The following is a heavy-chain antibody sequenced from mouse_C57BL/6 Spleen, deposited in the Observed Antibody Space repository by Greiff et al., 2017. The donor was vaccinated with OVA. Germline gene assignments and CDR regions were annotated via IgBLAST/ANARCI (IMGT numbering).Heavy chain of an antibody. CDR2: ISDGGSYT. CDR1: GFTFSSYA. J-gene: IGHJ2*01. V-gene: IGHV5-4*01. D-gene: IGHD3-2*02. Sequence: EVKLVEYGGGLVKPGGSLKLSCAASGFTFSSYAMSWVRQTPEKRLEWVATISDGGSYTYYPDNVKGRFTISRDNAKNNLYLQMSHLKSEDTAMYYCAREASGPFDYWGQGTTLTVSS. CDR3: AREASGPFDY.